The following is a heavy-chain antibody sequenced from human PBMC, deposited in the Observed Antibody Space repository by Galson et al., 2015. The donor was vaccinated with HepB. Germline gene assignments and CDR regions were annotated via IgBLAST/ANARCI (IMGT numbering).Heavy chain of an antibody. CDR2: ISGRGGNT. CDR1: GFTFSDYG. J-gene: IGHJ4*02. D-gene: IGHD4-17*01. CDR3: AKKRSRGHGDFVEYFDY. Sequence: SLRLSCAASGFTFSDYGMNWVRQAPGKGLEWLSRISGRGGNTYYADSVKGRFTISRDNSKNTLYLQMDSLRAGDTAVYYCAKKRSRGHGDFVEYFDYWGQGTLVTVSS. V-gene: IGHV3-23*01.